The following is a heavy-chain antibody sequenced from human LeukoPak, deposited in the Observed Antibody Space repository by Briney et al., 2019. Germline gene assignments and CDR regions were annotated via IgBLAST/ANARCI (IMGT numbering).Heavy chain of an antibody. J-gene: IGHJ3*02. V-gene: IGHV3-23*01. CDR1: GFTFSTYA. Sequence: GGSLRLSCAASGFTFSTYAMNWVRQAPGKGLEWVSAIINSGGSTNYADSVKGRFTISRDNSKNTLYLQMNSLRAEDTAVYYCAKSIAVAGTGSIWGQGTMVTVSP. CDR2: IINSGGST. CDR3: AKSIAVAGTGSI. D-gene: IGHD6-19*01.